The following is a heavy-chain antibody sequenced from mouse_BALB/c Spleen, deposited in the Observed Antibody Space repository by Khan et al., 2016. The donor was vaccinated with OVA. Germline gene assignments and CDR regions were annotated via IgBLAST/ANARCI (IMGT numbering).Heavy chain of an antibody. CDR3: AASILFYYSLDY. CDR1: GYTFTSYW. CDR2: INPSTGYT. J-gene: IGHJ4*01. V-gene: IGHV1-7*01. D-gene: IGHD6-1*01. Sequence: QVQLQQSGAELAKPGASVKMSCKASGYTFTSYWMHWVKQRPGQGLEWIGYINPSTGYTEYNQKFKDKATLTTDESSSTAYMQLSSLTSEDSAVHYRAASILFYYSLDYWGQGTSVTVAS.